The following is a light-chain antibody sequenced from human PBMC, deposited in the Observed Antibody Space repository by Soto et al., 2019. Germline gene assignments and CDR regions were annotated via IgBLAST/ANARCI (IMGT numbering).Light chain of an antibody. Sequence: EIVLTQSPGTLSLSPGERATLSCRASQSVSSSYLAWYQQKPGQAPRLLIYGASSRATGIPDRFSGSGSGTDFTLTISRLEPEDFAVYYCQQYNSWPSTFGQGTRLEI. J-gene: IGKJ5*01. CDR1: QSVSSSY. CDR2: GAS. V-gene: IGKV3-20*01. CDR3: QQYNSWPST.